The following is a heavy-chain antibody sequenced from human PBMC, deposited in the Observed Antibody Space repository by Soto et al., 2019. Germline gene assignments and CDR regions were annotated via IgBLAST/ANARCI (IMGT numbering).Heavy chain of an antibody. Sequence: QVQLVQSGAEVKKPGASVKVSCKASGYTFTSYGISWVRQAPGQGLEWMGWISAYNGNTNYAQKLQGRVTMTTDTSTSRAYMELRSLRSDDTAVYYCAREGGVAGSAWTYGMDVWGQGTTVTVSS. D-gene: IGHD6-25*01. CDR2: ISAYNGNT. CDR1: GYTFTSYG. CDR3: AREGGVAGSAWTYGMDV. J-gene: IGHJ6*02. V-gene: IGHV1-18*01.